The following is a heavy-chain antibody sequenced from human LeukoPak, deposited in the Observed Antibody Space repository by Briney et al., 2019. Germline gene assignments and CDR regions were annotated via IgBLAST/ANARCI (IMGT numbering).Heavy chain of an antibody. CDR3: AKLGAYSSSWYGFIDY. J-gene: IGHJ4*02. CDR2: IYCDGSKT. CDR1: GYIFTDYW. Sequence: GESLKISCQTSGYIFTDYWIGWVRQMPGKDLEWMAIIYCDGSKTIYSPSFQTQVTISVDKSTNTAYLQWTSLKASDTAMYYCAKLGAYSSSWYGFIDYWGLGTLVTVSS. V-gene: IGHV5-51*01. D-gene: IGHD6-13*01.